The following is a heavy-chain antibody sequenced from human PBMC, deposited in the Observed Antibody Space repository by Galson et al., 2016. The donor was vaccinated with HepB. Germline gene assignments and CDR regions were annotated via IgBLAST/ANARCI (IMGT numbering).Heavy chain of an antibody. Sequence: SLRLSCAASGFTFSDYGMHWVRQAPGKGLEWVAVIWYDGSNKYYADSVKGRFTISRDNSKKTLYLQMNSLRAEDTAVYYCARDRFDAYSYANFWGLGTLVTVSS. J-gene: IGHJ4*02. CDR3: ARDRFDAYSYANF. D-gene: IGHD5-18*01. CDR2: IWYDGSNK. CDR1: GFTFSDYG. V-gene: IGHV3-33*01.